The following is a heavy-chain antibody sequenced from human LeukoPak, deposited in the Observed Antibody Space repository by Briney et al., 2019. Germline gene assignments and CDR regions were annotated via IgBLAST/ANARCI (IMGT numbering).Heavy chain of an antibody. Sequence: GGSVRLSCAASEFTFSSYSMNWVRQAPGKGLEWVSSISSSSSYIYYADSVKGRFTISRDNAKNSLYLQMNSLRAEDTAVYYCARDPNIVATRWGQGTLVTVSS. CDR2: ISSSSSYI. CDR3: ARDPNIVATR. V-gene: IGHV3-21*01. CDR1: EFTFSSYS. J-gene: IGHJ4*02. D-gene: IGHD5-12*01.